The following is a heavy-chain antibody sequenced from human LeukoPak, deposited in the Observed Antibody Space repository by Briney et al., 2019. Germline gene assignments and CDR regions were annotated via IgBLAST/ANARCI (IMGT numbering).Heavy chain of an antibody. J-gene: IGHJ6*03. CDR2: INHSGST. V-gene: IGHV4-34*01. Sequence: PSETLSLTCAVFGGSFSGYYWSWIRQPPGKGLEWIGEINHSGSTIYNPSFKSRVTISVDTSKNQVSLKLGSVTAADTAVYYCARGRIASGAYYYYMDVWGKGTTVTVSS. CDR1: GGSFSGYY. D-gene: IGHD2-21*01. CDR3: ARGRIASGAYYYYMDV.